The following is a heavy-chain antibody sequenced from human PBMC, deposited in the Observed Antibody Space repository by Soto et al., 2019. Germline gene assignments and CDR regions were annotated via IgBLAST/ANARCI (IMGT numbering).Heavy chain of an antibody. D-gene: IGHD2-2*01. CDR2: IIPILGIA. CDR3: ARDVNIVVVPAEGYYYYGMDV. V-gene: IGHV1-69*08. J-gene: IGHJ6*02. CDR1: GGTFSSYT. Sequence: QVQLVQSGAEVKKPGSSVKVSCKASGGTFSSYTISWVRQAPGQGLEWMGRIIPILGIANYAQKFQGRVTITADKSTSTAYMELSSLRSEDTAVYYCARDVNIVVVPAEGYYYYGMDVWGQGTTVTVSS.